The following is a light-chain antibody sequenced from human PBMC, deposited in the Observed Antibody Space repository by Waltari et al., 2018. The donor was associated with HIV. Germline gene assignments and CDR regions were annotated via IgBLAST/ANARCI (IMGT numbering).Light chain of an antibody. CDR2: RNN. CDR3: AAWADSLSAVV. Sequence: QSVLTQPPSASGTPGQRVTISCSGSSSYFGSYYVYWYQQHPGPAPKLLIYRNNQRPSGVPDRFSGSKSGTSASLAISGLRSEDEADYYCAAWADSLSAVVFGGGTKLTVL. V-gene: IGLV1-47*01. CDR1: SSYFGSYY. J-gene: IGLJ2*01.